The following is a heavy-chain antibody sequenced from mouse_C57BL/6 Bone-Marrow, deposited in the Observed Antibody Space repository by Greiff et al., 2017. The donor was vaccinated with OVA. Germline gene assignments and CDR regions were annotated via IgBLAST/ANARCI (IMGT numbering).Heavy chain of an antibody. V-gene: IGHV1-15*01. CDR3: TRYCDGYPHYVAY. D-gene: IGHD2-3*01. CDR2: IDPETGGT. Sequence: VKLMESGAELVRPGASVTLSCKASGFTFTDYELHWVKQTPVHGLEWIGAIDPETGGTAYNPKFKGKAILTADKSSSTAYMELRSLKSEDSAVFYGTRYCDGYPHYVAYWGQGTTLTVSS. CDR1: GFTFTDYE. J-gene: IGHJ2*01.